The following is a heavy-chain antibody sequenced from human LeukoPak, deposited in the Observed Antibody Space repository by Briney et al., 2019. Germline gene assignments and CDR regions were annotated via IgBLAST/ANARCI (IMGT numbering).Heavy chain of an antibody. D-gene: IGHD2-21*02. V-gene: IGHV3-23*01. CDR1: GFTLSSYA. Sequence: GGSLRLSCAASGFTLSSYAMSWVRQAPGKGLEWVSAISGSGGSTYYADSVKGRFTISRDNSKNTLYLQMNSLRAEDTAVYYCANGLAYCGGDCYRAGAFDIWGQGTMVAVSS. CDR3: ANGLAYCGGDCYRAGAFDI. CDR2: ISGSGGST. J-gene: IGHJ3*02.